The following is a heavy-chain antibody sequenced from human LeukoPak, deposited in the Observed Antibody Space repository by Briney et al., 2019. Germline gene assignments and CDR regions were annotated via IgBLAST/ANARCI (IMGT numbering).Heavy chain of an antibody. Sequence: GGSLRLSCTASGFTFSFYMMNWVRQAPGKGLEWIADITISGHTKNYADSVKGRFTISRDNARTSLYLQMNSLRVEDTGVYYCARGDPHADLWGQGTLVTVSS. CDR1: GFTFSFYM. CDR2: ITISGHTK. J-gene: IGHJ5*02. CDR3: ARGDPHADL. V-gene: IGHV3-48*03.